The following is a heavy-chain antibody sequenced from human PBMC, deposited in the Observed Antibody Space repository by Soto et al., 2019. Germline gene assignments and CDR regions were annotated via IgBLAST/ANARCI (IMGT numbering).Heavy chain of an antibody. V-gene: IGHV3-66*01. CDR2: IYSGGST. D-gene: IGHD5-18*01. CDR1: GFTVSSNY. Sequence: EVQLVESGGGLVQPGGSLRLSCAASGFTVSSNYMSWVRQAPGKGLEWVSVIYSGGSTYYADSVKGRFTISRDNSKNTLYLQMNSLRAEDTAVYYCARGGYSYGNEVTRDYWGQGTLVTVSS. CDR3: ARGGYSYGNEVTRDY. J-gene: IGHJ4*02.